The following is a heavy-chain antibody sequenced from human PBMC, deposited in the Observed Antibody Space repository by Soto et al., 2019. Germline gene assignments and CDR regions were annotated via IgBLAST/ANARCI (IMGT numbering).Heavy chain of an antibody. CDR2: IYATGTT. CDR1: GASISGFY. V-gene: IGHV4-4*07. D-gene: IGHD1-1*01. CDR3: VRDGTKTLRDCFDP. J-gene: IGHJ5*02. Sequence: SETLSLTCTVSGASISGFYWSWIRKSAGKGLEWIGRIYATGTTDYNPSLKSRVMMSVDTSKKQFSLKLRSVTAADTAVYYCVRDGTKTLRDCFDPWGQGISVTVSS.